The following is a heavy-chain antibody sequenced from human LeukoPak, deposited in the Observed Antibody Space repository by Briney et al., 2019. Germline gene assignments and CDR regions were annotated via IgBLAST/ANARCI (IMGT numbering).Heavy chain of an antibody. D-gene: IGHD5-18*01. CDR2: IYYSGST. CDR1: GGSLSSYY. CDR3: AGAWIQLHFDY. J-gene: IGHJ4*02. V-gene: IGHV4-59*01. Sequence: PSGTLSLTCTVSGGSLSSYYWSWIRQPPGKGLEWIGYIYYSGSTNYNPSLKSRVTISVETSKNQFSLKLSSVTAADTAVYYCAGAWIQLHFDYWGQGTLVTVSS.